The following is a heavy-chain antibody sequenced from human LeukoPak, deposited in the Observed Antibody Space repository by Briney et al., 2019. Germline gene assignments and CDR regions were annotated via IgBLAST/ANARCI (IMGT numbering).Heavy chain of an antibody. CDR1: GGSFSGYY. V-gene: IGHV3-49*03. Sequence: LSLTCAVYGGSFSGYYWSWIRQAPGKGLEWVGFIRGKAYGGTTEYAASVKGRFTISRDDSESTTYLQINSLKTEDTAVYYCTRGSDTIFGVARDGFDSWGQGTLVTVSS. D-gene: IGHD3-3*01. CDR3: TRGSDTIFGVARDGFDS. J-gene: IGHJ4*02. CDR2: IRGKAYGGTT.